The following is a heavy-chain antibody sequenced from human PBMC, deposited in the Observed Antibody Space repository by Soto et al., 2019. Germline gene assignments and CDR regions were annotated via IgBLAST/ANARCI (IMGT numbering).Heavy chain of an antibody. CDR1: GFAFSSHS. Sequence: GGSLRLSGPASGFAFSSHSMNWVRQASGKGLEWVSYISSSSSTIYYADSVKGRFTISRDNAKNSLYLQMNSLRAEDTALYYFAKEHSRRGGSFDYCGPRSQVSVSS. CDR2: ISSSSSTI. V-gene: IGHV3-48*01. CDR3: AKEHSRRGGSFDY. D-gene: IGHD5-12*01. J-gene: IGHJ4*02.